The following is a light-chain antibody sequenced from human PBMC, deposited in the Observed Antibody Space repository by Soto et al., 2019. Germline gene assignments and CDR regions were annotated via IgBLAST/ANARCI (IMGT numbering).Light chain of an antibody. J-gene: IGLJ1*01. CDR3: QSYDSSLSAYV. Sequence: QSALAQPPSVSGAPGQRVTISCTGSSSNIGAGYDVHWYQQLPGTAPKLLIYGNSNRPSGVPDRFSGSKSGTSASLAITELQAEDEADYYCQSYDSSLSAYVFGTGTKVTVL. CDR2: GNS. CDR1: SSNIGAGYD. V-gene: IGLV1-40*01.